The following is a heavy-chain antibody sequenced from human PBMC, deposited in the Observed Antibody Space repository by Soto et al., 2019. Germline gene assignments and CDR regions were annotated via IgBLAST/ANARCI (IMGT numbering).Heavy chain of an antibody. CDR2: IYWDDDK. J-gene: IGHJ2*01. Sequence: QITLKESGPTLVKPTQTLTLTCTFSGFSLSTSGVGVGWIRQPPGKALEWLALIYWDDDKRYSPSLKSRLTITKDTSKNQVVPTMTNMDPVDTATYYCAHLTYYFDSSAYYWYFDLWGRGTLVTVSS. CDR3: AHLTYYFDSSAYYWYFDL. CDR1: GFSLSTSGVG. D-gene: IGHD3-22*01. V-gene: IGHV2-5*02.